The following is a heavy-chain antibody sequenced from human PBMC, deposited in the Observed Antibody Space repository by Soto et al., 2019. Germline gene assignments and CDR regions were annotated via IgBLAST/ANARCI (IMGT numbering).Heavy chain of an antibody. J-gene: IGHJ4*02. V-gene: IGHV4-30-4*01. CDR3: ARWLGYGPHFDY. Sequence: QVQLQESGPGLVKPSQTLSLTCTVSGGSISSGDYYWSCILQPPGKGLEWIGYLYYSGSTYYNPSLKSRVTISVDTSKNQFSLKLSSVTAADTAVYYCARWLGYGPHFDYWGQGTLVTVSS. CDR2: LYYSGST. CDR1: GGSISSGDYY. D-gene: IGHD5-12*01.